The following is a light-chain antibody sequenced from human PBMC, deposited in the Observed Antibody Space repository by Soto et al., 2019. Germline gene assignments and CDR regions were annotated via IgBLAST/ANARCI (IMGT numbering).Light chain of an antibody. V-gene: IGKV3-20*01. Sequence: EIVMTQSPATLSVSPGERATLSRRASQSVSSYLAWYQQKPGQAPRLLIYGASTRATGIPARFSGSGSGTDFTLTISRLEPEDFAVYYCQQYGSSPRTFGQGTKVDIK. CDR2: GAS. CDR3: QQYGSSPRT. CDR1: QSVSSY. J-gene: IGKJ1*01.